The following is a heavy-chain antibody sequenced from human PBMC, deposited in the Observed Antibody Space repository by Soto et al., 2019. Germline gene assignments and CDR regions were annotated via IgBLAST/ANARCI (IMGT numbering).Heavy chain of an antibody. CDR3: ARCGVTILYRWFDP. CDR1: GGSISSGGYY. CDR2: IYYSGST. D-gene: IGHD3-9*01. V-gene: IGHV4-31*03. Sequence: QVQLQESGPGLVKPSQTLSLTCTVSGGSISSGGYYWSWIRQHPGKGLEWIGYIYYSGSTYYNPSIKSRVTISVDTSTNQISLKLSSVTAADTAVYYCARCGVTILYRWFDPWGQGTLVTVSS. J-gene: IGHJ5*02.